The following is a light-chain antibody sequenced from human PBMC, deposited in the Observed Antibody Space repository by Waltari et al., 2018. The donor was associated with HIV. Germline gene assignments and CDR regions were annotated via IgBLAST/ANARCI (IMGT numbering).Light chain of an antibody. CDR3: SSYAGSSMSYA. CDR1: SSDVGAFKY. V-gene: IGLV2-8*01. CDR2: DVP. Sequence: QSALTQPPSASGPPGQSVYIPCTGASSDVGAFKYVSWYQQHPGTAHKLLIYDVPKRPSGVPDRFSGSKSGNPASLTVSGLQAEDEAHYYCSSYAGSSMSYAFGTGTKVTVL. J-gene: IGLJ1*01.